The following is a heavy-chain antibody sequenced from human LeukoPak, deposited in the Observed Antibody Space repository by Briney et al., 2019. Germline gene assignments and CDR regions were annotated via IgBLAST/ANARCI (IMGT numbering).Heavy chain of an antibody. V-gene: IGHV3-7*05. J-gene: IGHJ4*02. CDR3: ARDTVVVVSATSLFDY. D-gene: IGHD2-15*01. CDR1: GFTFSRYW. Sequence: PGGSLRLSCAASGFTFSRYWMSWVRQAPGRGLEWVANIKQDGSEKYYVDSVKGRFTIYRDNAENSLYLQMNSLRAEDTAVFYCARDTVVVVSATSLFDYWGQGTLVTVSS. CDR2: IKQDGSEK.